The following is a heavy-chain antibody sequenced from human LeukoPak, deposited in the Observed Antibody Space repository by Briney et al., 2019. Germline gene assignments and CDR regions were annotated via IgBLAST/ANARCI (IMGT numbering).Heavy chain of an antibody. CDR2: VYYSGTT. J-gene: IGHJ4*02. CDR3: ARASIVGATYYFDY. Sequence: SETLSLTCTVSGGSISSFYWSWIRQPPGKGLEWIGCVYYSGTTNYNPSLKSRVTISVDTSKNQFSLKLISVTAADTAVYYCARASIVGATYYFDYWGQGTLVTVSS. D-gene: IGHD1-26*01. CDR1: GGSISSFY. V-gene: IGHV4-59*01.